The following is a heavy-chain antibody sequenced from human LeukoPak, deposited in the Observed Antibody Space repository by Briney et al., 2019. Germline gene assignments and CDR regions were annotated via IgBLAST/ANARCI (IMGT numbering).Heavy chain of an antibody. CDR1: AYSISSGYY. J-gene: IGHJ4*02. D-gene: IGHD3-9*01. CDR2: IYHSGST. Sequence: NASETLSLTCSVSAYSISSGYYWGWIRQPPGKGLEWIGSIYHSGSTDHNPSLKIRVTISVDTSKNQFSLKLSSVTAADTAVYYWARHVNDIGVYFGWLSTGYYFDYWGQGTLVTVSS. V-gene: IGHV4-38-2*01. CDR3: ARHVNDIGVYFGWLSTGYYFDY.